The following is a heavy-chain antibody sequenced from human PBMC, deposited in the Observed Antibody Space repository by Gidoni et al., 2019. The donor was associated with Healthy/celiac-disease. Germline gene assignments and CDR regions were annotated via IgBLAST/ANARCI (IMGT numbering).Heavy chain of an antibody. J-gene: IGHJ6*02. CDR2: ISWNSGSI. V-gene: IGHV3-9*01. D-gene: IGHD2-2*02. Sequence: EVQLVESGGGLVQPGRSLRLSCAASAFPFDAYDMHWVRQAPGKGLEWGAGISWNSGSIGYADSVKGRFTISRDNAKNSLYLQMNSLRAEDTALYYCAKDGYCSSTSCYSYYYYGMDVWGQGTTVTVSS. CDR3: AKDGYCSSTSCYSYYYYGMDV. CDR1: AFPFDAYD.